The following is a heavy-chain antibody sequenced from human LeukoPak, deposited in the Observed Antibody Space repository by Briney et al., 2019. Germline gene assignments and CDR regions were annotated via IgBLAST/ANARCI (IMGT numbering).Heavy chain of an antibody. J-gene: IGHJ4*02. V-gene: IGHV3-33*01. D-gene: IGHD2-2*03. CDR1: GFTFSDYG. Sequence: SGGSLRLSCAASGFTFSDYGIHWVRQAPGKGLEWVAVLSPHANYEYYADSVQGRLTISRDDSKNTVYLQMNSLRDEETAVYYCARDWIDRSLDYWGLGTLVTVSS. CDR2: LSPHANYE. CDR3: ARDWIDRSLDY.